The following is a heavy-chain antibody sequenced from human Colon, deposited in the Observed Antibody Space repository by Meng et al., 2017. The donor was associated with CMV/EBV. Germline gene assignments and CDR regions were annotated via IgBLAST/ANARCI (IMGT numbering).Heavy chain of an antibody. CDR3: ARGRQYQLPLDY. D-gene: IGHD2-2*01. V-gene: IGHV3-11*01. J-gene: IGHJ4*02. Sequence: GESLKISCAASGFTFSDYYMSWIRQAPGKGLEWVSYISSSGSTIYYADSVKGRFTISRDNAKNSLYLQMNSLRAEDTAVYYCARGRQYQLPLDYWGQGTLVTLL. CDR1: GFTFSDYY. CDR2: ISSSGSTI.